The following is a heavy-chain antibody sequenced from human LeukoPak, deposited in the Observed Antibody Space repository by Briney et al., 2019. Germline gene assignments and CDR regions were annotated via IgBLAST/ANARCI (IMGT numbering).Heavy chain of an antibody. CDR1: GYTFTSYG. J-gene: IGHJ4*02. Sequence: ASVKVSCKASGYTFTSYGISWVRQAPGQGLAWMGWISAYNGNTNYAQKLQGRVTMTTDTSTSTAYMELRSLRSDDTAVYYCARESDYYDSSGYTVGSDYWGQGTLVTVSS. CDR2: ISAYNGNT. D-gene: IGHD3-22*01. V-gene: IGHV1-18*01. CDR3: ARESDYYDSSGYTVGSDY.